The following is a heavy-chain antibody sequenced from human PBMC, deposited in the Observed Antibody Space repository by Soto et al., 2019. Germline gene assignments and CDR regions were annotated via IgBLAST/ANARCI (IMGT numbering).Heavy chain of an antibody. CDR2: ISSSSSYT. CDR1: GFTFSNYR. Sequence: GGSLRLSCAASGFTFSNYRMHWVRQAPGKGLEWVSYISSSSSYTNYADSVKGRFTISRDNAKNSLYLQMNSLRAEDTAVYYCARDSVYYGDYELNYFDYWGQGTLVTVSS. D-gene: IGHD4-17*01. V-gene: IGHV3-21*05. CDR3: ARDSVYYGDYELNYFDY. J-gene: IGHJ4*02.